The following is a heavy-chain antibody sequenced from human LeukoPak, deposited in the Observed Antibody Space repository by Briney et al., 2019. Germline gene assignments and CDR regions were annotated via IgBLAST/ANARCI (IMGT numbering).Heavy chain of an antibody. CDR1: GGSISSGSYY. CDR2: IYTSGST. Sequence: SETLSLTCTVSGGSISSGSYYWSWFRQPAEKGLEWIGRIYTSGSTYYNPSLKSRVTISADTSKNQFSLKLSSVSAADTAVYYCARDRGAIRYWGQGTLVTVSS. J-gene: IGHJ4*02. D-gene: IGHD2-2*02. V-gene: IGHV4-61*02. CDR3: ARDRGAIRY.